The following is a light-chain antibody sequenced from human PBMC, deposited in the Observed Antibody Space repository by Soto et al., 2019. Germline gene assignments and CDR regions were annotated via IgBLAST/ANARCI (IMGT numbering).Light chain of an antibody. J-gene: IGKJ5*01. Sequence: EIVMTQSPATLSVSPGERATLSCRASQSVSSKLAWYQHKPCQAPRLLLYGTSSRAAGIPERFSGGGSGTDFTLIISRLEPEDFAVYYCQQYGSSPWTFGQGTRL. CDR3: QQYGSSPWT. V-gene: IGKV3-20*01. CDR2: GTS. CDR1: QSVSSK.